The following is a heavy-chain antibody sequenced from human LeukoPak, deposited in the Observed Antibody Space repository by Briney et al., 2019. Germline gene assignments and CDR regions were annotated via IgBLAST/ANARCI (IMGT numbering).Heavy chain of an antibody. CDR3: ARDLSAAGGYGMDV. CDR2: IYYSGST. D-gene: IGHD2-15*01. V-gene: IGHV4-61*01. J-gene: IGHJ6*02. Sequence: PSETLSLTCTVSGGSVSSGSYYWNWIRQPPGKGLEWIGHIYYSGSTNYNPSLKSRVTISVDTSKNQFSLKLNSVTAADTAVYYCARDLSAAGGYGMDVWGQGTTVTVSS. CDR1: GGSVSSGSYY.